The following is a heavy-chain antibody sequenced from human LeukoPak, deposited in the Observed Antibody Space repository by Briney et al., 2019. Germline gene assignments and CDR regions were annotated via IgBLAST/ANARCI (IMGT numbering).Heavy chain of an antibody. V-gene: IGHV3-23*01. CDR2: ISGSGGST. CDR1: GFTFSSYA. D-gene: IGHD2-2*01. CDR3: ANGGGGTKYCSSTSCYPDY. J-gene: IGHJ4*02. Sequence: GGSLRLSCAASGFTFSSYAMSWVRQAPGKGLEWVSAISGSGGSTYYADPVKGRFTISRDNSKNTLYLQMNSLRAEDTAVYYCANGGGGTKYCSSTSCYPDYWGQGTLVTVSS.